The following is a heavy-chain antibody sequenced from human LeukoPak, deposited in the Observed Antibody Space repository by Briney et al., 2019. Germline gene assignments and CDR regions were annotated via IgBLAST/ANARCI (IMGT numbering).Heavy chain of an antibody. D-gene: IGHD1-26*01. V-gene: IGHV4-59*12. Sequence: SETLSLTCTVSGGSISSYYWSWIRQPPGEGLEWIGYIYDSGSTNYNPSLKSRVTISVDTSKKQFSLKLSSVTAADTAVYYCARDPGGSYYYFDYWGQGTLVTVSS. CDR2: IYDSGST. J-gene: IGHJ4*02. CDR3: ARDPGGSYYYFDY. CDR1: GGSISSYY.